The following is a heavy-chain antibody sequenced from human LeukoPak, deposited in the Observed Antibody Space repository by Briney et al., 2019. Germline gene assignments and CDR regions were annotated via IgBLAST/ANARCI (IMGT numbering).Heavy chain of an antibody. V-gene: IGHV3-7*01. CDR1: GFTFSNYW. Sequence: GGSLRLSCAASGFTFSNYWMSWVRQAPGKGLEWVANIRQDGSEKQYVDSVRGRFTISRDNAKNSLYLQMNSLRAEYMAVFFCVRESRSGTSYWGQGTLVTVSS. CDR3: VRESRSGTSY. CDR2: IRQDGSEK. D-gene: IGHD3-10*01. J-gene: IGHJ4*02.